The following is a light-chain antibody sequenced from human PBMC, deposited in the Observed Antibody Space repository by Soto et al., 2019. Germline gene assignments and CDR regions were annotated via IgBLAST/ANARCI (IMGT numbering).Light chain of an antibody. J-gene: IGKJ2*01. CDR2: DAS. Sequence: DIQMTQSPSSLSASVGDRVTNTCRASQTISTYLNWYQQKPGKTPRLLIYDASSLLSGVPSRFSGSGSGTDFTLTIASLQPEDFSTYYCQQSDSTPYTFGQGTK. CDR1: QTISTY. V-gene: IGKV1-39*01. CDR3: QQSDSTPYT.